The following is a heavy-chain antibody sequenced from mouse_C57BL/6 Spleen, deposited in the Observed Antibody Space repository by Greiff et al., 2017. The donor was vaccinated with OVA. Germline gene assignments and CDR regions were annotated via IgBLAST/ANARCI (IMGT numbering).Heavy chain of an antibody. D-gene: IGHD1-1*01. CDR2: IDPSDSET. J-gene: IGHJ2*01. Sequence: QVHVKQPGAELVRPGSSVKLSCKASGYTFTSYWMHWVKQRPIQGLEWIGNIDPSDSETHYNQKFKDKATLTVDKSSSTAYMQLSSLTSEDSAVYYCARLDYGSSFYFDYWGQGTTLTVSS. CDR3: ARLDYGSSFYFDY. CDR1: GYTFTSYW. V-gene: IGHV1-52*01.